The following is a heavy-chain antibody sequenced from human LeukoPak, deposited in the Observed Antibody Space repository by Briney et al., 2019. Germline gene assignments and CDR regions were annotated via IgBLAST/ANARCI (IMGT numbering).Heavy chain of an antibody. J-gene: IGHJ4*02. CDR3: ARGGGTFDY. CDR1: GFTFSSYW. CDR2: IKEDGSEK. Sequence: GGSLRLSCAASGFTFSSYWMTWVRQAPGKGLEWVANIKEDGSEKYYVDSVKGRFTISRDNGKNSLYLQMNSLRAEDTAVYYCARGGGTFDYWGQGTLVTVSS. V-gene: IGHV3-7*01. D-gene: IGHD3-16*01.